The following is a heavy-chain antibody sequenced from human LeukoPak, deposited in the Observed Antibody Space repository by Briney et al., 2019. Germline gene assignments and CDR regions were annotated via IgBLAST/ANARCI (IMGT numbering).Heavy chain of an antibody. Sequence: ASVKVSCKVSGYSLIDLSMYWVRQAPGKGLEWMGGFDPDDGETTYAQRFKGRVTMTEDTSTDTAYIELSNLRSDDTAVYYCAADSQKTEVPATDHWGQGTLVTVSS. CDR3: AADSQKTEVPATDH. CDR2: FDPDDGET. CDR1: GYSLIDLS. J-gene: IGHJ4*02. V-gene: IGHV1-24*01. D-gene: IGHD1-1*01.